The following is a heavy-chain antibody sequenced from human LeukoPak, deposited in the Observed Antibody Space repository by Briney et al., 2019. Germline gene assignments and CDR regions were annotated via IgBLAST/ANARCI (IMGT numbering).Heavy chain of an antibody. CDR3: ARSRGYSRFDY. CDR1: GGSISSYY. V-gene: IGHV4-59*01. D-gene: IGHD5-18*01. CDR2: IYYSGST. J-gene: IGHJ4*02. Sequence: SETLSLTCTVSGGSISSYYWSWIRQPPGRGLEWIGYIYYSGSTNYNPSLKSRVTISVDTSKNRFSLKLSSVTAADTAVYYCARSRGYSRFDYWGQGTLVTVSS.